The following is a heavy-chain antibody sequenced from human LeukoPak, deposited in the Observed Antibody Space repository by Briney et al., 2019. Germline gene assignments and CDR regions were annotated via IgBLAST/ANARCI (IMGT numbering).Heavy chain of an antibody. CDR3: AKDGYDYYYYYMDV. CDR1: GFTVSSNY. J-gene: IGHJ6*03. Sequence: GGSLRLSCAASGFTVSSNYMSWVRQAPGKGLEWVSVIYSGGSTYYADSVKGRFTISRDNSKNTLYLQMNILRAEDMAVYYCAKDGYDYYYYYMDVWGKGTTVTVSS. CDR2: IYSGGST. D-gene: IGHD1-1*01. V-gene: IGHV3-53*01.